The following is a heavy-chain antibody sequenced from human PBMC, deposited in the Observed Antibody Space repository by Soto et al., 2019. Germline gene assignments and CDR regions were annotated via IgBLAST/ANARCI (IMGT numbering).Heavy chain of an antibody. J-gene: IGHJ4*02. CDR3: ARERTGTRGGDY. V-gene: IGHV1-8*01. D-gene: IGHD1-1*01. CDR2: MNPNSGNT. Sequence: QVQLVQSGAEVKKPGASVKVSCKASGYTFTSYDINWVRQATGQGLEWMGWMNPNSGNTGYAQKFQGRVTMTMNTSISTASMELSSLRSVDTAVYYCARERTGTRGGDYWGQGTLVTVSS. CDR1: GYTFTSYD.